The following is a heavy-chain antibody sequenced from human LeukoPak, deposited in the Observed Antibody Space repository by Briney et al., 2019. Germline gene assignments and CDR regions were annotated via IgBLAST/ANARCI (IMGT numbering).Heavy chain of an antibody. CDR1: GFTVSNNY. J-gene: IGHJ4*02. CDR3: VRDSSKFGL. D-gene: IGHD3-10*01. CDR2: IYSGGNT. V-gene: IGHV3-53*01. Sequence: GGSLRLSCAASGFTVSNNYMSWVREAPGKGLEWVSVIYSGGNTYYIDSVKGRFTISRDNSKNTVYLQMNSLRVEDTAVYYCVRDSSKFGLWGQGTLVTVSS.